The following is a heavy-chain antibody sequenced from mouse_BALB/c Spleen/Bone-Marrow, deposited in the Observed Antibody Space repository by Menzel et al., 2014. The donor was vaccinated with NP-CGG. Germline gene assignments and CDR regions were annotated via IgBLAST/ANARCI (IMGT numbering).Heavy chain of an antibody. J-gene: IGHJ4*01. Sequence: EVMLVESGGDLVKPGGSLKLSCAASGFTFSNYGMSWVRQTPDKRLEWVATISSGGSYTYYPDSVKGRFTISRDNAKNTLYPQMSSLKSEDTAMYYCARRDGGPMDYWGQGTSVTVSS. D-gene: IGHD2-3*01. V-gene: IGHV5-6*02. CDR2: ISSGGSYT. CDR1: GFTFSNYG. CDR3: ARRDGGPMDY.